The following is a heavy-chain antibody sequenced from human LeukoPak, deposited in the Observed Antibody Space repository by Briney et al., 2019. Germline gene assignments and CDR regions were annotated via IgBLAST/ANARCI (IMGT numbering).Heavy chain of an antibody. CDR2: VYYSGST. V-gene: IGHV4-39*01. Sequence: SETLSLTCTVSGGSISSSSYYWGWIRQPPGKGLEWIGSVYYSGSTYYNPSLKSRVTISVDTSKNQFSLKLSSVTATDTAVYYCASLGYVGAPWHDYWGQGSLATVSS. CDR3: ASLGYVGAPWHDY. CDR1: GGSISSSSYY. D-gene: IGHD1-26*01. J-gene: IGHJ4*02.